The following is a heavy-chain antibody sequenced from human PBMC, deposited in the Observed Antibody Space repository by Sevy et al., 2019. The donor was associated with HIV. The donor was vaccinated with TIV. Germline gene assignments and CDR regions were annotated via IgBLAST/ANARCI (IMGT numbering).Heavy chain of an antibody. CDR2: FDPEDGET. CDR3: ATTKDYYESSGCPFDY. Sequence: ASVKVSCKVSGYTLTKLSMHWVRQAPGKGLEWMGSFDPEDGETLYAQSLQGRITMTEDTSTDTAYMELNSLRSEETAVYYCATTKDYYESSGCPFDYWGQGTLVTVSS. CDR1: GYTLTKLS. J-gene: IGHJ4*02. V-gene: IGHV1-24*01. D-gene: IGHD3-22*01.